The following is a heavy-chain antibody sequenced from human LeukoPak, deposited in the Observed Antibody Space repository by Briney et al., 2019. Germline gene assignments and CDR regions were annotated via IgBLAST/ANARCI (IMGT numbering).Heavy chain of an antibody. D-gene: IGHD5-24*01. J-gene: IGHJ6*02. CDR2: IYSGGST. Sequence: GGSLRLSCAASGFTVSSNYMSWVRQAPGKGLEWVSVIYSGGSTYYADSVKGRFTISRDNAKNSLYLQMNSLRAEDTAVYYCAREQEMATIHPFYYYYYGMDVWGQGTTVTVSS. CDR1: GFTVSSNY. CDR3: AREQEMATIHPFYYYYYGMDV. V-gene: IGHV3-53*01.